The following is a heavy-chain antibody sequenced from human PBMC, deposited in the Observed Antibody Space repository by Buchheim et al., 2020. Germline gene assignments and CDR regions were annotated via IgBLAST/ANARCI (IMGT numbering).Heavy chain of an antibody. CDR2: IRSKAYGGTT. J-gene: IGHJ4*02. CDR3: TRTPVHSSVYYYGGGDNDY. CDR1: GFTFGDYA. D-gene: IGHD3-22*01. Sequence: EVQLVESGGGLVQPGRSLRLSCTASGFTFGDYAMSWVRQAPGKGLEWVGFIRSKAYGGTTEYAASVKGRFTISRDDSKSIAYLKMNSLKPEDTAVYYCTRTPVHSSVYYYGGGDNDYWGQGTL. V-gene: IGHV3-49*04.